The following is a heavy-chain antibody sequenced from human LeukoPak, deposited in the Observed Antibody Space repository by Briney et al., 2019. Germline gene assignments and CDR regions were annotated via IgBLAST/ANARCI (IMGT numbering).Heavy chain of an antibody. CDR3: AKGYSYGIDY. D-gene: IGHD5-18*01. Sequence: GGSLRLSCAASGFTFSNSGMHWVRHAPGEGLEWVAFIRFDASKKYYSESVRGRFTISRDNSKNTLFLQVNSLRTEDTAVYYCAKGYSYGIDYWAQGTLVTVSS. V-gene: IGHV3-30*02. CDR2: IRFDASKK. J-gene: IGHJ4*02. CDR1: GFTFSNSG.